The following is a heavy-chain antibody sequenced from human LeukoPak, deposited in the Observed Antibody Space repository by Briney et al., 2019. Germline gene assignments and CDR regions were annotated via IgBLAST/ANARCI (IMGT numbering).Heavy chain of an antibody. V-gene: IGHV4-34*01. D-gene: IGHD3-16*02. Sequence: PSETLSLTCAVYGGSFSGYYWSWIRQPPRKGLEWIGEINHSGSTNYNPSLKSRVTISVDTSKNQFSLKLSSVTAADTAVYYCARRGSDYVWGSYRTHYFDYWGQGTLVTVSS. CDR3: ARRGSDYVWGSYRTHYFDY. CDR2: INHSGST. CDR1: GGSFSGYY. J-gene: IGHJ4*02.